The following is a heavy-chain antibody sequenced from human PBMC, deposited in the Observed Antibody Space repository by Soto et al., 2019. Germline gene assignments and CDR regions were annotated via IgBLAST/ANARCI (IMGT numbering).Heavy chain of an antibody. D-gene: IGHD2-21*02. Sequence: QVQLVQSGAEVKKPGASVKVSCKASGYTFTSYAMHWVRQAPGQRLEWMGWINAGNGNAKYSQKFQGRVTITRDTSASTAYMELSSLRSEDTAVYYCARDPLAYGGGDCSSSWFDPWGQGTLVTVAS. CDR3: ARDPLAYGGGDCSSSWFDP. J-gene: IGHJ5*02. CDR1: GYTFTSYA. CDR2: INAGNGNA. V-gene: IGHV1-3*01.